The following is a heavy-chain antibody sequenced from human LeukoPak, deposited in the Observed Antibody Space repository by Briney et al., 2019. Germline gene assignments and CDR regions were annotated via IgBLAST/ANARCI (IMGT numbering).Heavy chain of an antibody. CDR3: ARSPPLRFLEWLSGESYYFDY. CDR1: GGSISSGGYS. V-gene: IGHV4-30-2*01. CDR2: ICHSGST. D-gene: IGHD3-3*01. J-gene: IGHJ4*02. Sequence: PSQTLSLTCAVSGGSISSGGYSWSWIRQPPGKGLEWIGYICHSGSTYYNPSLKSRVTISVDRSKNQFSLKLSSVTAADTAVYYCARSPPLRFLEWLSGESYYFDYWGQGTLVTVSS.